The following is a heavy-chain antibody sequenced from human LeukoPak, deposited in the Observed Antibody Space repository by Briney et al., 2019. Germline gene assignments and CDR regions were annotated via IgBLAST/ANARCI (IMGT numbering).Heavy chain of an antibody. Sequence: GESLKISCKGSGYSFSNYWIGWVRQMPGKGLEWMGRVYPGDSDTTYSPSFQGQVTISADRSTNTAYLQWASLKASDTAMYCCARQRDYGDDIYSRYFDFWGQGLLVTVSS. CDR1: GYSFSNYW. J-gene: IGHJ4*02. CDR3: ARQRDYGDDIYSRYFDF. CDR2: VYPGDSDT. V-gene: IGHV5-51*01. D-gene: IGHD4-17*01.